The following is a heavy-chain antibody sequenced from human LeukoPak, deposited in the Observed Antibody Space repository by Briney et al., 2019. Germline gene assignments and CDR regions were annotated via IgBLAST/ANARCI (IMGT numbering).Heavy chain of an antibody. J-gene: IGHJ4*02. CDR1: GYIFTNYG. CDR2: ISAYNGKT. V-gene: IGHV1-18*01. D-gene: IGHD3-22*01. Sequence: ASVKVSCKASGYIFTNYGITWVRQAPGQGLEWMGWISAYNGKTNYAQGLQGRVTMTTDTSTSTAYMELRSLRSDDTAVYYCARSYYYDSSGYYPPDYWGKGALVTVSS. CDR3: ARSYYYDSSGYYPPDY.